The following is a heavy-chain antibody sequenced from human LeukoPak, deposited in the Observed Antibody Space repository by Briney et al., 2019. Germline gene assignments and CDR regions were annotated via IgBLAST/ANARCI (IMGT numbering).Heavy chain of an antibody. CDR2: IRYDGSSK. V-gene: IGHV3-30*02. CDR3: AKVGGRLAPAPNYFYMDV. Sequence: GGSLRLSCAASGFTFSNYGMYWVRQGPGTGLGRVAFIRYDGSSKYYAASVRSRFTISTENSKNTLYLQMNSLRAEHTAVYYCAKVGGRLAPAPNYFYMDVWGKGTTVTVS. J-gene: IGHJ6*03. D-gene: IGHD2-2*01. CDR1: GFTFSNYG.